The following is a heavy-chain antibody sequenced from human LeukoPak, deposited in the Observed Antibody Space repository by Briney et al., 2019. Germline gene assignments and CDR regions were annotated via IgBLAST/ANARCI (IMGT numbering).Heavy chain of an antibody. D-gene: IGHD4-17*01. CDR3: ARDYGDYRRSYYYMDV. CDR1: GYSISSGYY. Sequence: PSETLSLTCTVSGYSISSGYYWGWIRQPPGKGPEWIGSIYHSGSTYYNPSLKSRVTISVDTSKNQFSLKLSSVTAADTAVYYCARDYGDYRRSYYYMDVWGKGTTVTVSS. J-gene: IGHJ6*03. V-gene: IGHV4-38-2*02. CDR2: IYHSGST.